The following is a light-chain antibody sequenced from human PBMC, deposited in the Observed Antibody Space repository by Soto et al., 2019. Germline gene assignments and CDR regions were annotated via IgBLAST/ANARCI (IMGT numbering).Light chain of an antibody. Sequence: DIQMTQPHSTLSASVGGRVTITCRASESISRWLAWYQQKPGKAPKLLIYKASSLESGVTSTFSGSGSGTEFTLTISSLHSEDFAVYYCQQYNKLPPITFGQGTRLEIK. CDR3: QQYNKLPPIT. CDR2: KAS. CDR1: ESISRW. J-gene: IGKJ5*01. V-gene: IGKV1-5*03.